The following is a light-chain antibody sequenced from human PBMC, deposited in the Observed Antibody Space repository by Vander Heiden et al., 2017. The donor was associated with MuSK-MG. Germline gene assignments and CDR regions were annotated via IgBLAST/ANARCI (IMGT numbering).Light chain of an antibody. CDR2: KAT. J-gene: IGLJ2*01. CDR3: QSADSSGTYVV. V-gene: IGLV3-25*03. Sequence: SYELTQPPSVSVSPGQTARITCSGDALPKQYAYWYQQKPGQAPVLVIYKATERPSGIPERFSGSSSGTTVTLTISGVQTEDEADYSCQSADSSGTYVVFGGGTKLTVL. CDR1: ALPKQY.